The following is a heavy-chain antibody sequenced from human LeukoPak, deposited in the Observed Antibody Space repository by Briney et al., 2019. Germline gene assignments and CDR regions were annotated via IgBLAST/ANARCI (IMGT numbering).Heavy chain of an antibody. V-gene: IGHV4-59*01. CDR1: GGSISSYY. CDR2: IYYNGGT. D-gene: IGHD5-18*01. Sequence: SETLSLTCTVSGGSISSYYWSWIRQPPGKGLEWIGYIYYNGGTNYNPSLKSRVTISVDTSKNQFSLKLSSVTAADTAVYYCARSLQLWNSNYFDYWGQGTLVTVSS. J-gene: IGHJ4*02. CDR3: ARSLQLWNSNYFDY.